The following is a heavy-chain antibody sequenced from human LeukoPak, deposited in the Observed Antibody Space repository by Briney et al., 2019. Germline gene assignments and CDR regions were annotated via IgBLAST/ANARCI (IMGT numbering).Heavy chain of an antibody. D-gene: IGHD3-10*01. CDR1: RFTVSSNY. CDR3: ATRHSYGSGSFDY. V-gene: IGHV3-53*01. Sequence: GGSLRLSCAASRFTVSSNYMSWVRQAPGKGLEWVSVIYSGGSTYYADSVKGRFTISRDNSKNTLYLQMNSLRAEDTAVYYCATRHSYGSGSFDYWGQGTLVTVSS. CDR2: IYSGGST. J-gene: IGHJ4*02.